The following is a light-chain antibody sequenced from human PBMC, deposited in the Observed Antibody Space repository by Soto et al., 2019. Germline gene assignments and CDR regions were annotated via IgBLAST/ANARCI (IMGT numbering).Light chain of an antibody. V-gene: IGKV3-20*01. J-gene: IGKJ5*01. CDR2: GAS. CDR1: QSVASNF. CDR3: QQYGSSPIT. Sequence: EIVLTQSPGTLSLSPGEGVTLSCRASQSVASNFLAWYQQKPGQAPRLLIYGASKRATGLPDRFTASGSGTDFTLTISRLDPEDFAVYYCQQYGSSPITFGQGTRLEIK.